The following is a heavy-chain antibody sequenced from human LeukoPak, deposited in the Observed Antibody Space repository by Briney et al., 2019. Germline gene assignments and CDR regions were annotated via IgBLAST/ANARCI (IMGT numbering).Heavy chain of an antibody. CDR1: GFTFSDYY. V-gene: IGHV3-11*01. CDR3: ARQRVIRYWEFDL. Sequence: GGSLRLSCAASGFTFSDYYMSWIRQAPGKGLEWVSYISSSGSTIYYADSLKGRFAVSRDNANNLLYLQMNSLRAEDTAVYYCARQRVIRYWEFDLWGRGTLVTVSP. CDR2: ISSSGSTI. J-gene: IGHJ2*01. D-gene: IGHD1-26*01.